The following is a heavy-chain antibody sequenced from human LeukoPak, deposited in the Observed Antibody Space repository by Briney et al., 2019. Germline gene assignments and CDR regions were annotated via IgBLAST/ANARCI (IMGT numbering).Heavy chain of an antibody. CDR3: ARTTRYYDSSGCFDF. CDR2: IYYSGST. Sequence: SETLSLTCTVSGGSITTYFWSWIRQPPGKGLEWIAYIYYSGSTNYNPSLKSRVTISVDTSKNQFSLKLSSVTAADTAVYYCARTTRYYDSSGCFDFRGQGTLVTVSS. J-gene: IGHJ4*02. V-gene: IGHV4-59*08. CDR1: GGSITTYF. D-gene: IGHD3-22*01.